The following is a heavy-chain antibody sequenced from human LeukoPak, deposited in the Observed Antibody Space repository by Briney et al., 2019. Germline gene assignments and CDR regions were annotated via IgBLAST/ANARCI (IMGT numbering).Heavy chain of an antibody. CDR2: ISAYNGNT. J-gene: IGHJ4*02. CDR3: CSLDYYGSGSYYPLPRN. Sequence: ASVKVSCKASGYTFTSYGISWVRQAPGQGLEGMGWISAYNGNTNYAQKLQGRVTMTTDTSTSTAYMELRSLRSDDTAVYYCCSLDYYGSGSYYPLPRNWGQGTLVTVSS. D-gene: IGHD3-10*01. V-gene: IGHV1-18*01. CDR1: GYTFTSYG.